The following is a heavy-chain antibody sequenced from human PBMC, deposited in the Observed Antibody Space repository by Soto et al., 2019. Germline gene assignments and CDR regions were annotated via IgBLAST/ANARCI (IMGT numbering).Heavy chain of an antibody. Sequence: ASVKVSCKASDYTFTSYGIIWVRQAPGQGLEWIGWVSVYNGNTNYAQKFRGRATMTTDISTTTAYMEMRSLRSDDTAVYYCARSGSSWNLREFDYWGQGTLVTVSS. CDR1: DYTFTSYG. CDR2: VSVYNGNT. CDR3: ARSGSSWNLREFDY. D-gene: IGHD6-13*01. V-gene: IGHV1-18*01. J-gene: IGHJ4*02.